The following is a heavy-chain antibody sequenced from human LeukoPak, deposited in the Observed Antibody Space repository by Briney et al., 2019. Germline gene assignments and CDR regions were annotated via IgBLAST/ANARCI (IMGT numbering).Heavy chain of an antibody. J-gene: IGHJ4*02. CDR3: AREEKDSSGWYILDY. CDR1: GFTFRSYS. CDR2: ISSSSSTI. Sequence: GGSLRLSCAVSGFTFRSYSMNWVRQAPGKGRVWVSYISSSSSTIYYADSVKGRFTISRDNAKNSLYLQMNSLRAEDTAVYYCAREEKDSSGWYILDYWGQGTLVTVSS. D-gene: IGHD6-19*01. V-gene: IGHV3-48*01.